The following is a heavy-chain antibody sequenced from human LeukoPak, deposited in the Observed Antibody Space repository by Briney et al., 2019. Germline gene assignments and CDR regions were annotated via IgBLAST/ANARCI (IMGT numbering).Heavy chain of an antibody. J-gene: IGHJ3*02. CDR1: GYTFTGYY. V-gene: IGHV1-2*02. CDR2: INPNSGGT. CDR3: ARGGQGGSYFGFYSWPHDAFDI. D-gene: IGHD1-26*01. Sequence: EASVKVSCKASGYTFTGYYMHWVRQAPGQGLEWMGWINPNSGGTNYAQKFQGRVTMTRNTSISTAYMELSSLRSEDTAVYYCARGGQGGSYFGFYSWPHDAFDIWGQGTMVTVSS.